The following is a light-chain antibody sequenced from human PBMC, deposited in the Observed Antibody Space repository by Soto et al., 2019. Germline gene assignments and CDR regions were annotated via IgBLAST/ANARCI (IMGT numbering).Light chain of an antibody. CDR2: EVS. CDR1: SSDVGSYDL. V-gene: IGLV2-23*02. CDR3: CSYATPRL. Sequence: QSVLTQPASVSGSPGQSITISCTGTSSDVGSYDLVSWYRQHPDKAPKLLLFEVSKRPSGVSIRFSGSKSGNTASLTISGLQPEDEADYYCCSYATPRLFGGGTKLTVL. J-gene: IGLJ2*01.